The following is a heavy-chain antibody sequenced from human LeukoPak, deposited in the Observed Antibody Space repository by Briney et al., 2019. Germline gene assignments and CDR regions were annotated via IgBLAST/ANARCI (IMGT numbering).Heavy chain of an antibody. CDR3: AKEGYGRSFDY. CDR2: ISYDGSNK. CDR1: GFTFSSYA. V-gene: IGHV3-30*04. J-gene: IGHJ4*02. Sequence: PGGSLRLSCAASGFTFSSYAMHWVRQAPGKGLEWVAVISYDGSNKYYADSVKGRFTISRDNSKNTLYLQMNSLRAEDTAVYYCAKEGYGRSFDYWGQGTLVTVSS. D-gene: IGHD5-18*01.